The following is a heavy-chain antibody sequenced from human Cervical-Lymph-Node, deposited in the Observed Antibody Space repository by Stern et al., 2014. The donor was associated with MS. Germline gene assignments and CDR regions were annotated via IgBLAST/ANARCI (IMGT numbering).Heavy chain of an antibody. CDR2: IYAGGYT. J-gene: IGHJ5*02. Sequence: EVQLVESGGGLVQPGGSLRLSCTASGFTVSGNYMTWVRQAPGKGLEWVSAIYAGGYTNYGDSVRGRFTISRHDSKNTLFLQMDSLRTEDTAIYYCAGLSARSNYFDPWGQGTLVTVSS. V-gene: IGHV3-53*04. D-gene: IGHD6-25*01. CDR1: GFTVSGNY. CDR3: AGLSARSNYFDP.